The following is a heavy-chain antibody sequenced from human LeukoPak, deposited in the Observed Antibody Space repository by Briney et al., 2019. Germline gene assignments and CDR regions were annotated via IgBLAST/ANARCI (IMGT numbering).Heavy chain of an antibody. Sequence: PSETLSLTCAVYGGSFSGYYWSWIRQPPGKGLEWIGEINHSGSTNYNPSLKSRVTISVDTSKNQFSLKLSSVTAADTAVYYCARGGGYRYYYMDVWGKGTTVTVSS. J-gene: IGHJ6*03. CDR2: INHSGST. CDR3: ARGGGYRYYYMDV. D-gene: IGHD5-24*01. CDR1: GGSFSGYY. V-gene: IGHV4-34*01.